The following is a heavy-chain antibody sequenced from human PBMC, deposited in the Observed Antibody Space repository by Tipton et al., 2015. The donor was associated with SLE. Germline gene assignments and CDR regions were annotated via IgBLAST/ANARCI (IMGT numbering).Heavy chain of an antibody. CDR3: AREGVGYQLFPDYYYYYMAV. Sequence: TLSLTCTVSGGSISSSSYSWGWIRQPPGKGLDWIGTIYFSGTSYYNPSLQSRVIISVDTSKNQFSLKLSSVTAADTAVYYCAREGVGYQLFPDYYYYYMAVWGKVSTVTVYS. J-gene: IGHJ6*03. V-gene: IGHV4-39*07. CDR1: GGSISSSSYS. CDR2: IYFSGTS. D-gene: IGHD2-2*01.